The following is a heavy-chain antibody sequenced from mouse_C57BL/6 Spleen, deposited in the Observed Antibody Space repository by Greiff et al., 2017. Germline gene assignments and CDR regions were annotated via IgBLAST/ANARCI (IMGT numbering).Heavy chain of an antibody. CDR2: ISDGGSYT. CDR3: ARKGGLPAWFAY. CDR1: GFTFSSYA. V-gene: IGHV5-4*01. Sequence: EVQRVESGGGLVKPGGSLKLSCAASGFTFSSYAMSWVRQTPEKRLEWVATISDGGSYTYYPDNVKGRFTISRDNAKNNLYLQMSHLKSEDTAMYYCARKGGLPAWFAYWGQGTLVTVSA. D-gene: IGHD2-4*01. J-gene: IGHJ3*01.